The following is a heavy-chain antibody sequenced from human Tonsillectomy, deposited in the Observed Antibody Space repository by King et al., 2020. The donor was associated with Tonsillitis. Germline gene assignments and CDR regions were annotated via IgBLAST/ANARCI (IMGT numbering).Heavy chain of an antibody. V-gene: IGHV4-38-2*02. CDR3: ARDSRSGNFDY. D-gene: IGHD2-15*01. CDR1: GYSISSGYY. CDR2: TYHSGRT. J-gene: IGHJ4*02. Sequence: VQLQESGPGLVKPSETLSLTCAVSGYSISSGYYWGWIRQPPGKGLGWIGSTYHSGRTYYNPSLKSRVTISVDTSQNQSSLKLSSVTAADTAVYYCARDSRSGNFDYWGQGTLVTVSS.